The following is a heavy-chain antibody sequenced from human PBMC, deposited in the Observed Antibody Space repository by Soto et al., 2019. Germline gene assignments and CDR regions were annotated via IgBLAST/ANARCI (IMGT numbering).Heavy chain of an antibody. V-gene: IGHV3-30-3*01. CDR1: GFTFSSYA. CDR3: AREVDTAMADTYYYYYGMDV. J-gene: IGHJ6*02. CDR2: ISYDGSNK. Sequence: GGSLRLSCAASGFTFSSYAMHWVRQAPGKGLEWVAVISYDGSNKYYADSVKGRFTISRDNSKNTLYLQMNSLRAEDTAVYYCAREVDTAMADTYYYYYGMDVWGQGTTVTVSS. D-gene: IGHD5-18*01.